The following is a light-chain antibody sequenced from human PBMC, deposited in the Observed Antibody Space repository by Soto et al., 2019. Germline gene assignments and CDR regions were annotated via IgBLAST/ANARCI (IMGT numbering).Light chain of an antibody. J-gene: IGKJ1*01. CDR1: QSVGSSY. Sequence: ESVLTQSPGTLSLSRGERATLSCRASQSVGSSYLAWYQQKPGQAPRLLIFGASSRAASIPDRFSGSGSGTDFTLTISRLEPEDFAVYYCQQYGGSPGTFGQGTKVEIK. CDR3: QQYGGSPGT. CDR2: GAS. V-gene: IGKV3-20*01.